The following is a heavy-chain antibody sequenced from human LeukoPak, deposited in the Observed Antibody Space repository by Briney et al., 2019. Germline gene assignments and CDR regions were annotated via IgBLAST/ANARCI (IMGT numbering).Heavy chain of an antibody. V-gene: IGHV1-18*01. D-gene: IGHD3-22*01. CDR2: ISAYNGNT. Sequence: ASVKVSCKASGYSFTIYGISWVRQAPGQGLGWMGWISAYNGNTNYAQKLQGRVTMTTDTSTSTAYMELRSLRSDDTAVYYCARDTYYYDSSGYSGWFDPWGQGTLVTVSS. CDR3: ARDTYYYDSSGYSGWFDP. J-gene: IGHJ5*02. CDR1: GYSFTIYG.